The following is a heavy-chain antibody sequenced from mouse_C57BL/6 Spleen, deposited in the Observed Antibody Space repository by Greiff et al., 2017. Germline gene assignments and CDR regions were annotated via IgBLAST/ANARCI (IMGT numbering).Heavy chain of an antibody. V-gene: IGHV1-7*01. CDR3: ARWDDSKGDY. CDR2: IIPSSGYT. Sequence: AQLQQSGAELAKLGASVKLSCKASGYTFLSYWLLWGRQRPGRGLEWIGYIIPSSGYTKYNQKFKDKATLTADKSSSPAYMQLGSLTYEDSAVNYCARWDDSKGDYWGQGTTLTVSS. J-gene: IGHJ2*01. CDR1: GYTFLSYW. D-gene: IGHD4-1*01.